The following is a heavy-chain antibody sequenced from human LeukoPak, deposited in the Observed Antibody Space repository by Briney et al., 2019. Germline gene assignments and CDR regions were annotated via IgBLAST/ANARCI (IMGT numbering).Heavy chain of an antibody. CDR3: ARIPAGGYGSAFDI. V-gene: IGHV1-2*02. Sequence: ASVKVSCKASGYTFTGYYMHWVRQAPGQGLEWMGWINPNSGGTNYAQKFQGRVTMTRDTSISTAYMELSRLRSDDTAVYYCARIPAGGYGSAFDIWGQGTMVTVSS. CDR2: INPNSGGT. J-gene: IGHJ3*02. D-gene: IGHD5-12*01. CDR1: GYTFTGYY.